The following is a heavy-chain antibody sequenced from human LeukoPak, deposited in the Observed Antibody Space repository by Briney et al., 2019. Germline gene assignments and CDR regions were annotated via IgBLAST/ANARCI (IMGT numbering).Heavy chain of an antibody. D-gene: IGHD4-17*01. CDR2: IWYDGSNK. V-gene: IGHV3-33*01. CDR3: ARDRNGNYGRWGFDY. J-gene: IGHJ4*02. Sequence: GGALRLSCAASGFTFSTYGMHWVRQAPGQGLEWGAVIWYDGSNKYYADSVKGRFTISRDNSKNTLYLQMNSLRAEDTAVDYCARDRNGNYGRWGFDYWGQGTLVTVSS. CDR1: GFTFSTYG.